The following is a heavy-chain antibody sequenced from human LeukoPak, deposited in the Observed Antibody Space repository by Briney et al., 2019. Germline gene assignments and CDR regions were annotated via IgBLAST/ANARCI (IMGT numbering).Heavy chain of an antibody. D-gene: IGHD2-8*01. Sequence: SETLSLTCTVSGHSITSGYYWGWIRQPPGKGLEWIGSIYHSGSTNYNPSLKSRVTISVDTSKNQFSLKVNSVTAADTAVYYCARAGVGVSALDYWGQGTLVTVSS. CDR1: GHSITSGYY. V-gene: IGHV4-38-2*02. CDR2: IYHSGST. J-gene: IGHJ4*02. CDR3: ARAGVGVSALDY.